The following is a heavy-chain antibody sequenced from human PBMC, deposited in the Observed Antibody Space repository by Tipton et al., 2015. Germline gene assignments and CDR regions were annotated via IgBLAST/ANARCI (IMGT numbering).Heavy chain of an antibody. V-gene: IGHV2-5*01. D-gene: IGHD3-10*01. J-gene: IGHJ4*02. CDR1: GFSLSTSGVG. CDR3: AHRREVWGVPNTFDY. CDR2: IYWSDDK. Sequence: LVKPTQTLTLTCTFSGFSLSTSGVGVGWIRQPPGKALEWLALIYWSDDKRYSPSLKSRLTITKDTSKNQVVLTLTNVDPVDTATYYCAHRREVWGVPNTFDYWGQGTLVTVSS.